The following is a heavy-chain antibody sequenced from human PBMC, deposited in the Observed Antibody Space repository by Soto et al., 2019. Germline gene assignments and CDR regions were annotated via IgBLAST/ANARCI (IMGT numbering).Heavy chain of an antibody. V-gene: IGHV4-59*08. D-gene: IGHD2-15*01. CDR2: IYYSGST. CDR3: ARHTGGSETNYYYMDV. J-gene: IGHJ6*03. Sequence: PSETLSLTCTVSGGSISSYYWSWIRQPPGKGLEWIGYIYYSGSTNYNPSLKSRVTISVDTSKNQFSLKLSSVTAADTAVYYCARHTGGSETNYYYMDVCGKGTTVTVSS. CDR1: GGSISSYY.